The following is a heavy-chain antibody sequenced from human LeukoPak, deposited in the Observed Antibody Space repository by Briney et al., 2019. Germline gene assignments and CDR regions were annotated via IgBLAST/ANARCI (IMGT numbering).Heavy chain of an antibody. Sequence: PGGSLRLSCAASGFTFDDYAMTWVRQAPGKGLEWVSHINWNGGSRDYADSVKGRFTISRDNAKNSLYLQMNSLRAEDTAVYYCASTTVTTKVVGFDYWGQGTLVTVSS. CDR3: ASTTVTTKVVGFDY. V-gene: IGHV3-20*04. D-gene: IGHD4-17*01. CDR2: INWNGGSR. CDR1: GFTFDDYA. J-gene: IGHJ4*02.